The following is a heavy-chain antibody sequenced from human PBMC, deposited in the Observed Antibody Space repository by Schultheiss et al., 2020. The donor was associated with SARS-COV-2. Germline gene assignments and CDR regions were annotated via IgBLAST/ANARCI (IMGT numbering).Heavy chain of an antibody. CDR2: IYSGGST. V-gene: IGHV3-53*04. CDR1: GFTVSSNY. CDR3: ARDSSYCSSTSCYSEYYYYYMDV. D-gene: IGHD2-2*01. Sequence: GGSLRLSCAASGFTVSSNYMSWVRQAPGKGLEWVSVIYSGGSTYYADSVKGRFTISRHNSKNTLYLQMNSLRAEDTAVYYCARDSSYCSSTSCYSEYYYYYMDVWGKGTTVTVSS. J-gene: IGHJ6*03.